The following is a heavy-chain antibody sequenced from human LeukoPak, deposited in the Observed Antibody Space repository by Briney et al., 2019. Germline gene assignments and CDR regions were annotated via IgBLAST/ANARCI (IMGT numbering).Heavy chain of an antibody. V-gene: IGHV4-59*08. D-gene: IGHD6-19*01. CDR1: GGSINSHY. Sequence: SETLSLTCAVSGGSINSHYWGWIRQPPGKGLQWIGDIYYTGKNNYNPSPKSRVTISLDTSKDHLSLNLTSVLAADTAIYYCVRRDTGWNYFDYWGQGILVTVSS. J-gene: IGHJ4*02. CDR2: IYYTGKN. CDR3: VRRDTGWNYFDY.